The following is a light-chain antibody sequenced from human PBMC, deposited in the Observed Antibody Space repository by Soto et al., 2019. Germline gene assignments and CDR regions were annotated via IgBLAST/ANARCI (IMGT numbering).Light chain of an antibody. CDR2: DAS. V-gene: IGKV3-11*01. J-gene: IGKJ4*01. Sequence: EIVLTQSPATLSLSPGERATLSCRANKYVCSYLAWYQLRPGQGPRLLIFDASSRATGIPDRVSGSGSGTDFTLTISRLEPEDFAVYYCQQRASWPLTFGGGTKVEIK. CDR3: QQRASWPLT. CDR1: KYVCSY.